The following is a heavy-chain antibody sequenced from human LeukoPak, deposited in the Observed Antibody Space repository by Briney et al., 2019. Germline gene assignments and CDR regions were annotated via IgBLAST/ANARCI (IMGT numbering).Heavy chain of an antibody. J-gene: IGHJ4*02. CDR1: GFTFSDFG. CDR3: AKDGVTVTNDGYYFDY. V-gene: IGHV3-30*02. Sequence: PGGSLRLSCIASGFTFSDFGLHWVRQAPGKGLEWVAVIWYDGSKRYYADSVKGRFTISRDNSKNTLYLQMNSLRAEGTAVYYCAKDGVTVTNDGYYFDYWGQGTLVTVSS. CDR2: IWYDGSKR. D-gene: IGHD4-11*01.